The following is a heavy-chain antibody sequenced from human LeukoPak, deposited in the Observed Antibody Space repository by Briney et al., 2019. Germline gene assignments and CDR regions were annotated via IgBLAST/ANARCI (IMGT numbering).Heavy chain of an antibody. Sequence: SETLSLTCTVSGGSISGYYWSWIRKPPGRGLEYIGYIYYSGNTNYNPALQSRVTIPVDTSKNQFSLNLNSVTAADTAVYYCARLNTIGGTYPHNDYWGQGILVTVSS. V-gene: IGHV4-59*01. CDR1: GGSISGYY. CDR3: ARLNTIGGTYPHNDY. D-gene: IGHD1-26*01. CDR2: IYYSGNT. J-gene: IGHJ4*02.